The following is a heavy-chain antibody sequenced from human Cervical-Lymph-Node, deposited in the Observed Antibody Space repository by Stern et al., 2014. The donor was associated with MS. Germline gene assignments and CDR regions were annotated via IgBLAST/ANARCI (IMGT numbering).Heavy chain of an antibody. CDR3: AREATRIIVGIDY. CDR1: GYAFTGFF. V-gene: IGHV1-2*06. J-gene: IGHJ4*02. CDR2: LNPNSDDP. Sequence: QVQLVQSGAKMKKPGASVKVSCKASGYAFTGFFIHWVRPVPGQGLEWMGRLNPNSDDPTYAQNFQDRVTLTRDTSISTAYLELSRLTSADTAVYYCAREATRIIVGIDYWGQGTQVTVSS. D-gene: IGHD2/OR15-2a*01.